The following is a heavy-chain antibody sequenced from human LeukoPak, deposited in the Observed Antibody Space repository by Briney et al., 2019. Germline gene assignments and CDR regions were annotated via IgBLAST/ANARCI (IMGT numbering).Heavy chain of an antibody. Sequence: GRSLRLSCAASGFPFSSYGMHWVRQAPGKGLEWVAVLSYDGSNEYCADSVKGRFTISRDNSKNTLYLQMNSLRVEDTAVYYCAGSWFYRDYFEYWGQGTLVTVSS. CDR3: AGSWFYRDYFEY. CDR2: LSYDGSNE. V-gene: IGHV3-30*03. D-gene: IGHD3-10*01. J-gene: IGHJ4*02. CDR1: GFPFSSYG.